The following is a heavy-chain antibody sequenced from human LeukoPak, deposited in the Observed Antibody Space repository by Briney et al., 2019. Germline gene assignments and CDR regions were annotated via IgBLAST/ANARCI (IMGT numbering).Heavy chain of an antibody. CDR1: GGCISSRNYY. CDR2: IYSSGST. J-gene: IGHJ5*02. CDR3: ASLYDSSGYTDWFDP. D-gene: IGHD3-22*01. Sequence: PSETLSLTCTVSGGCISSRNYYWGWIRQPPGKGLEWIGSIYSSGSTYYNPSLKSRLTISLDTSKKQFSLRLSSVSAADTAVYFCASLYDSSGYTDWFDPWGQGTLVTVSS. V-gene: IGHV4-39*01.